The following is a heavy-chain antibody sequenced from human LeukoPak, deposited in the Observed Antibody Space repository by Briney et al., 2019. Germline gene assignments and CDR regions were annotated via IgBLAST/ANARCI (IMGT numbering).Heavy chain of an antibody. Sequence: PSETLSLTCAVYGGSFSGYYWSWIRQPPGKGLEWIGEINHSGSTNYNPSLKSRVTISVDTSKNQFSLKLSSVTAADTAVYYCAFSPKYSSGWYFEYYFDYWGQGTLVTVSS. CDR1: GGSFSGYY. D-gene: IGHD6-19*01. CDR2: INHSGST. CDR3: AFSPKYSSGWYFEYYFDY. V-gene: IGHV4-34*01. J-gene: IGHJ4*02.